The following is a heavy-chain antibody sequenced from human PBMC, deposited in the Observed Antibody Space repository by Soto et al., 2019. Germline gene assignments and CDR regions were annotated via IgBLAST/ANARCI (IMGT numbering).Heavy chain of an antibody. CDR2: IYWDDDK. CDR1: EISRSTSGAG. CDR3: AHRRIGVSQWNYGDFDY. V-gene: IGHV2-5*02. D-gene: IGHD3-16*01. Sequence: QITLKESGPTLVKPTQTLTLTCTFSEISRSTSGAGVGWVRQPPGEALEWLVFIYWDDDKRYSPSLRSRLTISKDTSKNQVVLTMTNVDPGDTATYFCAHRRIGVSQWNYGDFDYWGQGTLVTVSS. J-gene: IGHJ4*02.